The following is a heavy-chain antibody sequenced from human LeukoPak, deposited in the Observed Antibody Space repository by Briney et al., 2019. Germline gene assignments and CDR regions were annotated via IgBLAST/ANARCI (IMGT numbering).Heavy chain of an antibody. J-gene: IGHJ4*02. CDR3: ARAWSYLTLDY. CDR1: GFTFSKFW. V-gene: IGHV3-7*01. D-gene: IGHD1-26*01. CDR2: IKQDGSEK. Sequence: PGGSLRLSCAASGFTFSKFWMTWVRQAPGKGLEWVATIKQDGSEKYSADSVRGRLSISRDNANNTLYLHMNGLGVEDTAVCFCARAWSYLTLDYWGQGALVTVSS.